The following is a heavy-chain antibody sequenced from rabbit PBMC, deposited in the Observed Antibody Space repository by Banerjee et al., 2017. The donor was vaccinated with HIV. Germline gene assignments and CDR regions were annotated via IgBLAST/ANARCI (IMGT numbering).Heavy chain of an antibody. CDR1: GIDFSLYY. D-gene: IGHD8-1*01. Sequence: QLKESGGGLVQPGGSLKLSCKASGIDFSLYYMSWVRQAPGKGLEWIGYIDPIFGSTYYATWVDGRFTISSHNAQNTLYLQLNSLTAADTATYFCARAGSSYYTGAFDPWGQGTLVTVS. CDR2: IDPIFGST. CDR3: ARAGSSYYTGAFDP. V-gene: IGHV1S7*01. J-gene: IGHJ2*01.